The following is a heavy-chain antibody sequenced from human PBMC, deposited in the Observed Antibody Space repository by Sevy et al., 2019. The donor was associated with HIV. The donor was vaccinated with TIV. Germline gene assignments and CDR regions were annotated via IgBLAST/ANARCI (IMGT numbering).Heavy chain of an antibody. CDR2: ISYHGRDK. Sequence: GGSLRLSCVVSGISFTTSGMHWVRQAPGKGLEWVAVISYHGRDKFYAESVKGRSTISRDNSKNMLYLQMDSLRAEDSAVYYCAKGFTRYNGMDVWGQGTMVTVSS. CDR3: AKGFTRYNGMDV. J-gene: IGHJ6*02. V-gene: IGHV3-30*18. CDR1: GISFTTSG.